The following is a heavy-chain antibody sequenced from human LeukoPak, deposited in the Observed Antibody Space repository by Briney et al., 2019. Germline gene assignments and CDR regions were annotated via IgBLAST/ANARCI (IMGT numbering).Heavy chain of an antibody. V-gene: IGHV3-74*01. CDR3: ARDRYYIFDY. D-gene: IGHD3-10*01. Sequence: PGGSLRLSCAASGFTFSSTWMNWVRHGPGKGREWVSRITSDGSSTIYADSVKGRFTISRDNAKSTVYLQMNSLRAEDTAVYFCARDRYYIFDYWGQGAPVTVSS. CDR1: GFTFSSTW. J-gene: IGHJ4*02. CDR2: ITSDGSST.